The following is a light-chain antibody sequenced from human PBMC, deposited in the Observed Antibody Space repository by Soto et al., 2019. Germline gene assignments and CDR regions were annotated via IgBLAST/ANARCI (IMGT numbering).Light chain of an antibody. CDR2: GAS. CDR3: QQDGSSPRT. CDR1: QTVSTNY. Sequence: ESVFTRAPGTLSLSPGERATLSCRASQTVSTNYLAWYQQKPGQAPRLLIYGASKRATGIPDRFSGSGSGTDFTLTISRLEPEDFAVYCCQQDGSSPRTFGQGTKVE. V-gene: IGKV3-20*01. J-gene: IGKJ1*01.